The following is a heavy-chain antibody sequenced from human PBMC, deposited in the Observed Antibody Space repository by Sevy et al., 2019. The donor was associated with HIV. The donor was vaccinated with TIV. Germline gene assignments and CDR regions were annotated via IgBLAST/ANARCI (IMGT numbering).Heavy chain of an antibody. CDR2: IKADGSDK. J-gene: IGHJ4*02. CDR1: GFTFSANW. Sequence: GGSLRLSCAASGFTFSANWMNWVRQAPGKGLEWVANIKADGSDKHYVDSVEGRFTISRDNAKNLLFRQMNSLGVEDTAVYYCAHETFGRFESWGQGTLVTVSS. CDR3: AHETFGRFES. V-gene: IGHV3-7*01. D-gene: IGHD3-16*01.